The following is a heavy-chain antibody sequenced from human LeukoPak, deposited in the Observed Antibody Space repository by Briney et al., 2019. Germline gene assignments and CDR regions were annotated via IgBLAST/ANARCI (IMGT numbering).Heavy chain of an antibody. CDR2: MSYSGST. CDR3: ARVRWLQLGYFDY. Sequence: SETLSLTCTVSGGSGSSSTYSWGWIRQPPGKGLEWIASMSYSGSTYYNPSLKSRLTISVATSKNQLSLKLSSVTAAATAVYYCARVRWLQLGYFDYWGQGTLVTVSS. D-gene: IGHD5-24*01. V-gene: IGHV4-39*07. CDR1: GGSGSSSTYS. J-gene: IGHJ4*02.